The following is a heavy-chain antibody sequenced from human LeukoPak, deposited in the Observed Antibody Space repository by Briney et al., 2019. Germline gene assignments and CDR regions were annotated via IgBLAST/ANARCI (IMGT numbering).Heavy chain of an antibody. D-gene: IGHD5-12*01. J-gene: IGHJ4*02. CDR2: ISYSGST. CDR3: ARGFDSKSTYFDY. V-gene: IGHV4-39*01. CDR1: GDSISSSDYY. Sequence: PSETLSLTCTVSGDSISSSDYYWGWIRQPPGKGLGWIGTISYSGSTYYNPSLQSRVTISVDTSKNQFSLELSSVTAADTAVYYCARGFDSKSTYFDYWGQGTLVTVSS.